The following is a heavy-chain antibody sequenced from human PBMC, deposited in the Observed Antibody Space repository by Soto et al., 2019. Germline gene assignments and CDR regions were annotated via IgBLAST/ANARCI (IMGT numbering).Heavy chain of an antibody. J-gene: IGHJ4*02. CDR3: ARLLPDLSYSSGCHGCSDY. Sequence: QVQLLQSGAEVKKPGASVKVSCKASGYTFTSYGISWVRQAPGQGLEWMGWISAYNGNTNYAQKLQGRVTMTTDTSTSTAYMELRSLRSDDTAVYYCARLLPDLSYSSGCHGCSDYWGQGTLVTVSS. CDR1: GYTFTSYG. V-gene: IGHV1-18*01. CDR2: ISAYNGNT. D-gene: IGHD6-19*01.